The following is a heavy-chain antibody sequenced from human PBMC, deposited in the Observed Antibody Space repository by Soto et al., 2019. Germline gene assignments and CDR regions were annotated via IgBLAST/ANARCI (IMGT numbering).Heavy chain of an antibody. Sequence: QVQLQQWGAGLLKPSETLSLTCAVYGGSFSGYYWSWIXXXXXXGLEWIGEINHSGSTNYNPSLKSRVTISVDTSKNQFSLKLSSVTAADTAVYYCARTAMAVRAFDIWGQGTMVTVSS. CDR3: ARTAMAVRAFDI. D-gene: IGHD5-18*01. V-gene: IGHV4-34*01. CDR2: INHSGST. CDR1: GGSFSGYY. J-gene: IGHJ3*02.